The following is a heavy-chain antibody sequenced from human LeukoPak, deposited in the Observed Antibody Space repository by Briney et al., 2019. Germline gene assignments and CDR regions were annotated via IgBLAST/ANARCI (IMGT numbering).Heavy chain of an antibody. CDR3: ARASSGWYSHAFDI. Sequence: GGSLRLSCAASGFTVSSNYMSWVRQAPGKGLEWVSVIYSGGSTYYADSVKGRFTISRDNSKNTLYLQMNSLRAEDTAVYYCARASSGWYSHAFDIWGQGTMVTVSS. CDR2: IYSGGST. CDR1: GFTVSSNY. J-gene: IGHJ3*02. D-gene: IGHD6-19*01. V-gene: IGHV3-66*01.